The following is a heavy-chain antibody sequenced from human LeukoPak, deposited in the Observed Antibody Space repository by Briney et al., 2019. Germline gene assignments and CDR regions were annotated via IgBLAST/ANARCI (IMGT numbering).Heavy chain of an antibody. V-gene: IGHV3-7*01. CDR1: GFTFSSYW. CDR3: ARGIVDIVVVPAATNWFDP. CDR2: IKQDGSEK. J-gene: IGHJ5*02. Sequence: GGPLRLSCAASGFTFSSYWMSWVRQAPGKGLEWVANIKQDGSEKYYVDSVKGRFTISRDNAKNSLYLQMNSLRAEDTAVYYCARGIVDIVVVPAATNWFDPWGQGTLVTVSS. D-gene: IGHD2-2*01.